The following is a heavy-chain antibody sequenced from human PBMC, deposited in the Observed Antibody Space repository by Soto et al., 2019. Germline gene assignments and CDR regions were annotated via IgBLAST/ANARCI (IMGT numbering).Heavy chain of an antibody. CDR2: IYPGDSDT. CDR1: GYSFTSYW. CDR3: ARGEGDYYYGMDV. Sequence: GESLKISWKGSGYSFTSYWIGWVRQMPGKGLEWMGIIYPGDSDTRYSPSFQGQVTISADKSISTAYLQWSSLKASDTAIYYGARGEGDYYYGMDVWGQGTTVTVSS. V-gene: IGHV5-51*01. J-gene: IGHJ6*02. D-gene: IGHD3-16*01.